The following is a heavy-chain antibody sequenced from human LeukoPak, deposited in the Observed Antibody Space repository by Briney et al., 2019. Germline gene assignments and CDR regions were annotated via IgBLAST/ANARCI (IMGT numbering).Heavy chain of an antibody. J-gene: IGHJ4*02. CDR3: ARGLKGFGPGSSTSCYDG. Sequence: GGSLRLSCAASGFTFSNYWMSWVRQAPGRGLEWVANIKQDGSENSYVDSVKGRFTISRDNAKNSLYLQMNSLRAEDTAVYYCARGLKGFGPGSSTSCYDGWGQGTLVTVSS. V-gene: IGHV3-7*01. CDR1: GFTFSNYW. CDR2: IKQDGSEN. D-gene: IGHD2-2*01.